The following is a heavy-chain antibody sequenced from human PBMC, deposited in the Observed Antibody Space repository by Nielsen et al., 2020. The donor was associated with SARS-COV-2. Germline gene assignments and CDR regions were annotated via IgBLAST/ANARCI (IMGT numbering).Heavy chain of an antibody. CDR3: ASILSSSRGYYFDY. CDR1: GFTFSSYG. J-gene: IGHJ4*02. CDR2: ISYDGSNK. V-gene: IGHV3-30*03. Sequence: GESLKISCAASGFTFSSYGMHWVRQAPGKGLEWVAVISYDGSNKYYADSVKGRFTISRDNSKNTLYLQMNSLRAEDTAVYYCASILSSSRGYYFDYWGQGTLVTVSS. D-gene: IGHD6-13*01.